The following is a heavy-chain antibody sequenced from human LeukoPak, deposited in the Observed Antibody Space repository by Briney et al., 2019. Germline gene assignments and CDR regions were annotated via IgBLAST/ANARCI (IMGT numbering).Heavy chain of an antibody. D-gene: IGHD3-10*01. V-gene: IGHV7-4-1*01. CDR2: INTNSGNP. CDR3: VRELETMVRGVVVDY. J-gene: IGHJ4*02. Sequence: ASVKVSCKASGDTFSSYAISWVRQAPGQGLEWMGWINTNSGNPTYTQGFTGRFVFSLDTSVSTAYLQMFNLKAEDTAVYYRVRELETMVRGVVVDYWGQGTLVYVSS. CDR1: GDTFSSYA.